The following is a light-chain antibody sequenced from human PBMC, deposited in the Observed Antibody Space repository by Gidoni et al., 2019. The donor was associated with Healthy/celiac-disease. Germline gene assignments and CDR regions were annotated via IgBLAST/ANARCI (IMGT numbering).Light chain of an antibody. V-gene: IGLV1-40*01. CDR1: RSNIGAGYD. Sequence: QSVLTQPPSVSGAPGQRVTISCTGSRSNIGAGYDVQWYQQLPGTAPKRLIYGNSNRPSGVPERFSGSKSGTAAALAITGLQAEDEADYYCQSYDSSLSGVVFGGGTKLTVL. CDR2: GNS. CDR3: QSYDSSLSGVV. J-gene: IGLJ2*01.